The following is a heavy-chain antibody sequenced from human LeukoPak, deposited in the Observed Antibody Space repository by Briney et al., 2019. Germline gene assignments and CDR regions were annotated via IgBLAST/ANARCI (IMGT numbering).Heavy chain of an antibody. CDR2: IYHSGST. Sequence: SETLSLXCTVSGYSISSGYYWGWIRQPPGQGLEWIGRIYHSGSTYYNPSLKSRVAISVDTSKNQFSLKLSSVTAADTAVYYCARDCGSSYFDYWGQGTLVTVSS. D-gene: IGHD6-6*01. CDR3: ARDCGSSYFDY. J-gene: IGHJ4*02. V-gene: IGHV4-38-2*02. CDR1: GYSISSGYY.